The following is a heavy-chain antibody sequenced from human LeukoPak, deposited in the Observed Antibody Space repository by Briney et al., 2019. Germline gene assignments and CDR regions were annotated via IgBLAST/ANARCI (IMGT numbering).Heavy chain of an antibody. D-gene: IGHD6-19*01. CDR3: ARGTAV. CDR1: GGSISNTSHS. Sequence: SEALSLTCTVSGGSISNTSHSWGWIRQPPGKGLGWIGSIYYSGRTYYNPFLKSRVTISVDTSKNQFSLKLISVTAADTAVYYCARGTAVWGQGALVTVSS. CDR2: IYYSGRT. V-gene: IGHV4-39*01. J-gene: IGHJ4*02.